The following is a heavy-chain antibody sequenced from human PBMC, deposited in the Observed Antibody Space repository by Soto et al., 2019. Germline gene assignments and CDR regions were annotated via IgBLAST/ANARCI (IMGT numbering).Heavy chain of an antibody. CDR3: ARDRYSSGWYDLDY. J-gene: IGHJ4*02. Sequence: QVPLVESGGGVVQPGRSLRLSCAASGFTFSNYGMHWVRQAPGKGLEWVAIIWYDGSNKYYADSVKGRFTISRDNSENTLYLQMNSLRAEDTAVYYCARDRYSSGWYDLDYWGQGTLVTVSS. D-gene: IGHD6-19*01. CDR2: IWYDGSNK. V-gene: IGHV3-33*01. CDR1: GFTFSNYG.